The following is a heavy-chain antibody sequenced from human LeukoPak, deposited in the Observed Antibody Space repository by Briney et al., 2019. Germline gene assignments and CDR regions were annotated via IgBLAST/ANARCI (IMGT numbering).Heavy chain of an antibody. Sequence: ASVKVSCKVSGYALTELSMHWVRQAPGKGLEWMGGFDPEDGETIYAQKFQGRVTMTEDTSTDTAYMELSSLRSEDTAVYYCATQPPGASGIYYFYIDVWGKGTTVTISS. J-gene: IGHJ6*03. D-gene: IGHD1-14*01. CDR3: ATQPPGASGIYYFYIDV. CDR1: GYALTELS. V-gene: IGHV1-24*01. CDR2: FDPEDGET.